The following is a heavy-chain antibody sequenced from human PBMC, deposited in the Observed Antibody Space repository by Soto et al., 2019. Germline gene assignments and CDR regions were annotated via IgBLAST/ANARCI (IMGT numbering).Heavy chain of an antibody. CDR3: ARHEPFDQWLG. CDR2: IYYNGNT. V-gene: IGHV4-39*01. Sequence: SETLSLTCTVSGGSISSSSYYWGWIRQPPGKGLEWIGSIYYNGNTYYNPSLKSRVTISVDTSKNQFSLKLSSVTAADTAVYYCARHEPFDQWLGWGQGTLVTVSS. D-gene: IGHD6-19*01. CDR1: GGSISSSSYY. J-gene: IGHJ4*02.